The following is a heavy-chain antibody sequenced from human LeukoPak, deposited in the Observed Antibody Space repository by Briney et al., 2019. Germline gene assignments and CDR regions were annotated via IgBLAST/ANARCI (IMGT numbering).Heavy chain of an antibody. Sequence: GASVTVSCKASGYIFTSYDINWVRQATGQGLEWMGWMNPNSGNTGYAQKFQGRVTMTRNTSISTAYMELSSRRSEDAAVYYCARERVPAAGFDYWGQGTLVTVSS. CDR1: GYIFTSYD. D-gene: IGHD2-2*01. CDR3: ARERVPAAGFDY. J-gene: IGHJ4*02. CDR2: MNPNSGNT. V-gene: IGHV1-8*01.